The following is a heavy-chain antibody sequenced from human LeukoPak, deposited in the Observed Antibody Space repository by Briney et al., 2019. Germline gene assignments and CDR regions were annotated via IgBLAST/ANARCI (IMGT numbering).Heavy chain of an antibody. CDR3: ATDGIMVTFGGVIAVY. CDR2: IKTKTDGGTT. V-gene: IGHV3-15*01. Sequence: GGSLRLSCAASGFTLSNVYMSWVRQTPGKGLEWVGRIKTKTDGGTTDYGAPVKGRFTISRDDSKNTLYLQMNSLKTEDTAVYYCATDGIMVTFGGVIAVYWGQGTLVTVSS. CDR1: GFTLSNVY. J-gene: IGHJ4*02. D-gene: IGHD3-16*02.